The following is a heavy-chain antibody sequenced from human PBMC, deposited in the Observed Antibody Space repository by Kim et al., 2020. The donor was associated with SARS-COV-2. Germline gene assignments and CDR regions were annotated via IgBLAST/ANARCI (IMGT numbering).Heavy chain of an antibody. CDR1: GGSLNGYH. D-gene: IGHD3-3*01. J-gene: IGHJ6*02. CDR3: ARGRAGVVPAPVLGLGPYYESYAMDV. CDR2: FNHSGGT. Sequence: SETLSLTCAVFGGSLNGYHWTWIRQSPGKGLEWIGEFNHSGGTNCIPSLKSRVTMSLDTSKNQFSLKLRSVTAADTAVYYWARGRAGVVPAPVLGLGPYYESYAMDVWGQGTPVTVSS. V-gene: IGHV4-34*01.